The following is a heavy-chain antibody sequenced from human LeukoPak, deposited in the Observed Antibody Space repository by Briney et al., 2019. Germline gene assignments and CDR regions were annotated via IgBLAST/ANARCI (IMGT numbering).Heavy chain of an antibody. V-gene: IGHV3-48*03. J-gene: IGHJ4*02. CDR2: ISSSGGEV. CDR3: ARAVGAND. D-gene: IGHD1-26*01. Sequence: GGSLTLSCAPSGFTFSRYSFHWVPRSPGKRLEWVSYISSSGGEVYFAVSVEGRFTMSRNNPKISLYLQMNSLKGEDTAVGYCARAVGANDWGQGTLVTVSS. CDR1: GFTFSRYS.